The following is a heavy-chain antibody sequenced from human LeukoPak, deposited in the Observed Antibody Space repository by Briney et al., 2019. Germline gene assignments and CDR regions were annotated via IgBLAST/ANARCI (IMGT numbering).Heavy chain of an antibody. CDR2: VYSGGSI. J-gene: IGHJ5*02. V-gene: IGHV4-39*07. CDR1: GGSISSSGYN. Sequence: SETLSLTCTVSGGSISSSGYNWGWIRQSPGNGLEWIGSVYSGGSIYYNPPLKSRVTIPVDTSKNQFSLNLRSVTAADTAIYYCATTLDYGCFDPWGQGALVTVSS. CDR3: ATTLDYGCFDP. D-gene: IGHD3-16*01.